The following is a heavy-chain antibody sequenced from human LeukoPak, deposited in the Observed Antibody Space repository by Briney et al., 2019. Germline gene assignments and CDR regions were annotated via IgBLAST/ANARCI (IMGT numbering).Heavy chain of an antibody. Sequence: PSETLSLTCTVSGGSVSSGSYYWRWIRQPPGKGLEWIGYIYSSGSTYNPSLKSRVIISLDTSKNQFSLKLNSVTAADTAVYYCARGGKKTAMVTSWGQGTLVTVPS. CDR3: ARGGKKTAMVTS. CDR1: GGSVSSGSYY. J-gene: IGHJ4*02. V-gene: IGHV4-61*01. D-gene: IGHD5-18*01. CDR2: IYSSGST.